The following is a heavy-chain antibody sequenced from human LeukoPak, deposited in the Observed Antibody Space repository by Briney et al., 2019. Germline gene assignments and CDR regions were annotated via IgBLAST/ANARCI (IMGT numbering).Heavy chain of an antibody. CDR1: GGTFSSYA. V-gene: IGHV1-2*06. D-gene: IGHD3-3*01. CDR2: INPNSGGT. J-gene: IGHJ4*02. Sequence: ASVKVSCKASGGTFSSYAISWVRQAPGQGLEWMGRINPNSGGTNYAQKFQGRVTMTRDTSISTAYMELSRLRSDDTAVYYCARSITIFGVVMLYWGQGTLVTVSS. CDR3: ARSITIFGVVMLY.